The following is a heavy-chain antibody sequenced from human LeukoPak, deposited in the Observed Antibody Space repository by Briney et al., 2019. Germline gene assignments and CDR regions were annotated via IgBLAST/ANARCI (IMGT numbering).Heavy chain of an antibody. V-gene: IGHV4-39*01. CDR2: IYYSGST. D-gene: IGHD1-26*01. Sequence: SETLSLTCTVSGGSISSSDFYWGWIRQPPGKGLERIGSIYYSGSTYYNPSLKSRVTISIDTSKNQFSLNLSSVTAADTAVYYCARHEYSGSYYGLSWFDPWGQGTLVTVSS. J-gene: IGHJ5*02. CDR1: GGSISSSDFY. CDR3: ARHEYSGSYYGLSWFDP.